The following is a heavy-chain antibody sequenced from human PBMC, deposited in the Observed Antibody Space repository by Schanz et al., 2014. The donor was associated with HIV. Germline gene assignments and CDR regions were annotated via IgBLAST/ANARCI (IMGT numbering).Heavy chain of an antibody. J-gene: IGHJ5*02. CDR3: ARGRRDVSMIVLYWLDP. Sequence: QVQLVQSGAEVKKPGASVKVSCKASGYTFSNFDINWVRQATGQGLEWMGWMNPNSGNTGYAQKFRGRVPMTRNPSTGTAYMELSSLRSDDTAVYYCARGRRDVSMIVLYWLDPWGQGTLVTVSS. CDR1: GYTFSNFD. V-gene: IGHV1-8*01. D-gene: IGHD3-22*01. CDR2: MNPNSGNT.